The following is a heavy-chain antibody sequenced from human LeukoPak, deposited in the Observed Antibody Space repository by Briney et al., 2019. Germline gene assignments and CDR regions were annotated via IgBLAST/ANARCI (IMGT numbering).Heavy chain of an antibody. V-gene: IGHV4-34*01. CDR2: INHSGST. CDR3: ASSVRLRRSVDY. D-gene: IGHD3-16*01. CDR1: GGSFSGYY. Sequence: SETLSLTCAVYGGSFSGYYWSWIRQPPGEGLEWIGEINHSGSTNYNPSLKSRVTISVDTSKNQFSLKLSSVTAADTAVYYCASSVRLRRSVDYWGQGTLVTVSS. J-gene: IGHJ4*02.